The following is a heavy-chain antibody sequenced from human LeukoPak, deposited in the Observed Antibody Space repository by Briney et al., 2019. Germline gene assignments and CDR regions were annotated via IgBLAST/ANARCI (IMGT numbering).Heavy chain of an antibody. D-gene: IGHD3-3*01. CDR1: GFTVSHNY. Sequence: GGSLRLSCAASGFTVSHNYMSWVRQAPGKGLEWVSVIYSGGSTFYADSVKGRFTTSRDNTKNTLYLQKSSLRVEDTAVYYCASFSLEWFTFDNWGQGTLVTVSS. CDR3: ASFSLEWFTFDN. J-gene: IGHJ4*02. V-gene: IGHV3-53*01. CDR2: IYSGGST.